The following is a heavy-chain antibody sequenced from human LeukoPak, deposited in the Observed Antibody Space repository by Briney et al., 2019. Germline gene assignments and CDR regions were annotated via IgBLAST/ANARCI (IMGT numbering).Heavy chain of an antibody. CDR3: ARGRRIAARPIDY. Sequence: PSETLSLTCSVSGDFITAYYWSWIRQPPGKGLEWIGYVYYSGSTEYNPSLRSRVTISLEMSKHQFSLKLSSVPAADTAVYYCARGRRIAARPIDYWGQGTLVTVSS. CDR1: GDFITAYY. CDR2: VYYSGST. V-gene: IGHV4-59*12. D-gene: IGHD6-6*01. J-gene: IGHJ4*02.